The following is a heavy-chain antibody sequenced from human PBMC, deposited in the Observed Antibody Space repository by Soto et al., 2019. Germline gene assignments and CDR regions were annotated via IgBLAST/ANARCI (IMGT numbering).Heavy chain of an antibody. J-gene: IGHJ5*01. CDR1: GYTFASYD. CDR2: MNPKRGNS. Sequence: QVQLVQSGAEVKTPGASVKVSCKASGYTFASYDINWVRQAPGQGREWMGWMNPKRGNSGYAQKFQGRLTMTTDTALIIGHMELSSLRNEDTAVYYCARSDGYNFNWLDSWGQGTLVTVSA. V-gene: IGHV1-8*01. CDR3: ARSDGYNFNWLDS. D-gene: IGHD2-21*01.